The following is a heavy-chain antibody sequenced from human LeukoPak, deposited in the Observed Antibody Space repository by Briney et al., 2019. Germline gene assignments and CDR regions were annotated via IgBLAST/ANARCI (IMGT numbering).Heavy chain of an antibody. D-gene: IGHD6-13*01. CDR3: AKGLTRSWCFDY. CDR2: ISSSSSYI. V-gene: IGHV3-21*04. CDR1: GFTFSSYS. J-gene: IGHJ4*02. Sequence: PGGSLRLSCAASGFTFSSYSMNWVRQAPGKGLEWVSSISSSSSYIYYADSVKGRFTISRDNSKNTLYLQMNSLRAEDTAVYYCAKGLTRSWCFDYWGQGTLVTVSS.